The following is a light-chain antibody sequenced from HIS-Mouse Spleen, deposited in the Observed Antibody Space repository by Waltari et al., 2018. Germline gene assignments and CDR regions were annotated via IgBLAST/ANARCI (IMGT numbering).Light chain of an antibody. Sequence: SSELTHPPSLSFSPGQTARHTCSGDSSRKKSAKWDQQKSGQAPVLVIYEDSQLPSGIPGRFSGSRSGTMATLAISGAQVEDEADYYCAATDSSVNHRVFGGGTKLTVL. CDR3: AATDSSVNHRV. V-gene: IGLV3-10*01. J-gene: IGLJ2*01. CDR1: SSRKKS. CDR2: EDS.